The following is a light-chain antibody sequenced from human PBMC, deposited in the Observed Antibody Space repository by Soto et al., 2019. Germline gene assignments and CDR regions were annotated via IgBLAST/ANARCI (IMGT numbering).Light chain of an antibody. V-gene: IGKV4-1*01. Sequence: DIVMTQSPDSLAVSLGERATINCKSSQSVLYSSNNKNYLAWYQQKPGQPPKLHIYWASTRESGVPDRFSGSGSGTDFTLTISILQAEDVAVYYCQQYYSTLRTFGQGTKVEIK. CDR1: QSVLYSSNNKNY. J-gene: IGKJ1*01. CDR2: WAS. CDR3: QQYYSTLRT.